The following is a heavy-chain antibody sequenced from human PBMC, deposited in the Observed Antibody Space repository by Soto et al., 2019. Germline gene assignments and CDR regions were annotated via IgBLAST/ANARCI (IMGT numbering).Heavy chain of an antibody. Sequence: ASVKVSCKASGCTFSSYAISWVRQAPGQGREWMGGIIPIFGTANYAQKFQGRVTITADKSTSTAYMELSSLRSEDTAVYYCARAQEGAAAGTTRMYYYYGMEVWGQGTTGSVSS. V-gene: IGHV1-69*06. J-gene: IGHJ6*01. CDR1: GCTFSSYA. CDR2: IIPIFGTA. CDR3: ARAQEGAAAGTTRMYYYYGMEV. D-gene: IGHD6-13*01.